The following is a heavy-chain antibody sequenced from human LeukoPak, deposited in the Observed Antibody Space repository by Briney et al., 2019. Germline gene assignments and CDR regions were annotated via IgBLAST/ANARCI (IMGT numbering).Heavy chain of an antibody. CDR1: GFTFSIYW. Sequence: GGSLRLSCAASGFTFSIYWMSWARQAPGKGLEWVANIKHDGSEKYYVDSVKGRFTISRDNAKNSLYLQMNSLRAEDTAVYYCARGGSRSWYFDNWGQGTLVTVSS. CDR3: ARGGSRSWYFDN. V-gene: IGHV3-7*01. J-gene: IGHJ4*02. D-gene: IGHD6-13*01. CDR2: IKHDGSEK.